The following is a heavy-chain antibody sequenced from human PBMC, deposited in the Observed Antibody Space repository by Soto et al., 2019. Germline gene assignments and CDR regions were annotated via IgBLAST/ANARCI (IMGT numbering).Heavy chain of an antibody. CDR1: GFTFDDYG. D-gene: IGHD1-1*01. CDR3: ARDLGGNVDY. J-gene: IGHJ4*02. CDR2: INWNGGST. V-gene: IGHV3-20*04. Sequence: PGGSLRLSCAASGFTFDDYGMTWVRQAPGKGLEWVSTINWNGGSTGYADSVKGRFTISRDNAKNSLYLQMSSLRAEDTALYYCARDLGGNVDYWGQGTLVTVSS.